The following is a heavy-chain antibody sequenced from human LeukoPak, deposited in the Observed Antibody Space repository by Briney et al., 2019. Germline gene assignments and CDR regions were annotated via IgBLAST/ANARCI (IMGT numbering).Heavy chain of an antibody. D-gene: IGHD3-10*01. CDR3: AKDGTNYGLGTSFDN. CDR1: GFTFGSYA. Sequence: GGSLRLSCVASGFTFGSYAMTWVRQPPGKGLEWVAAISGSGDKTYYADSVKGRFTISRDNSKTTLFLQLNSLGAGDSAVFYCAKDGTNYGLGTSFDNWGQGTLVTVSS. V-gene: IGHV3-23*01. J-gene: IGHJ4*02. CDR2: ISGSGDKT.